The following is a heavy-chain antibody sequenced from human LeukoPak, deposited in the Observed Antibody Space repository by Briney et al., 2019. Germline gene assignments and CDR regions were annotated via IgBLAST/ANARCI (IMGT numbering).Heavy chain of an antibody. Sequence: SETLSLTCAVSGGSIRSSNWWSWIRPPPGKGLEWIGYIYYSGSTIYNPSLKSRVTISVDTSKNQFSLKLSSVTAADTAVYYCARSRGSGSYSIDYWGQGTLVTVSS. CDR2: IYYSGST. V-gene: IGHV4-59*08. J-gene: IGHJ4*02. CDR3: ARSRGSGSYSIDY. D-gene: IGHD3-10*01. CDR1: GGSIRSSNW.